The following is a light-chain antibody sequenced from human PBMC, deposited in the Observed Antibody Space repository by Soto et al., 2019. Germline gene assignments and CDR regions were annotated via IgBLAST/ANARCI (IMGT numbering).Light chain of an antibody. J-gene: IGLJ1*01. V-gene: IGLV2-14*01. Sequence: QSALTQPPSVSGSPGQSVTISCTGTSSDVGSYNRVSWYQQHPGKAPKLLIFEVSSRPSGVSNRFSGSKSGNTASLTISALQAEDEADYFCNSYTSSTSRPYVFGTGTKVTVL. CDR2: EVS. CDR1: SSDVGSYNR. CDR3: NSYTSSTSRPYV.